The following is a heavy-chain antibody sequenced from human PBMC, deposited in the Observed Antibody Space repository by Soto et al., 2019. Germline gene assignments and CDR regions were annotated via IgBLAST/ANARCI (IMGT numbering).Heavy chain of an antibody. V-gene: IGHV3-23*01. J-gene: IGHJ5*01. D-gene: IGHD2-15*01. CDR2: ISGSGGST. CDR3: AGLGYCSGGSCYPSFGYNWFDS. CDR1: GFTFSSYA. Sequence: EVQLLESGGGLVQPGGSLRLSCAASGFTFSSYAMSWVRQAPGKGLEWVSAISGSGGSTYYADSVKGRFTISRDNSKNTLYLQMNSLRAEDTAVYYCAGLGYCSGGSCYPSFGYNWFDSWGQGTLVTVSS.